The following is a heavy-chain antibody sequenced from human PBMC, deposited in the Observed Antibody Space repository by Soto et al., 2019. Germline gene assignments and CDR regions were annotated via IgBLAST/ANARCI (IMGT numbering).Heavy chain of an antibody. CDR1: GYTFTGYA. Sequence: QGQLVQSGAEEKKPGASVKVSGKASGYTFTGYAMHWVRQAPGQRLEWMGWINAGNGNTKYSQKFQGRVTITSDTSASTAYMELNSLRSEDTAVYYCARSAVSPFGGLIGPFDYWGQGNLVTVSS. CDR3: ARSAVSPFGGLIGPFDY. CDR2: INAGNGNT. D-gene: IGHD3-16*02. J-gene: IGHJ4*02. V-gene: IGHV1-3*05.